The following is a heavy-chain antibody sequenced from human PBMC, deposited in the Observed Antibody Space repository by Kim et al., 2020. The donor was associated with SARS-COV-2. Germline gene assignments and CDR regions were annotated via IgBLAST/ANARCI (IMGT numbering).Heavy chain of an antibody. Sequence: SETLSLTCTVSGGSISSYYWSWIRQPPGKGLEWIGYIYYSGSTNYNPSLKSRVTISVDTSKNQFSLKLSSVTAADTAVYYCARDGAEVGHDYWGQGTLVTVSS. J-gene: IGHJ4*02. CDR3: ARDGAEVGHDY. CDR1: GGSISSYY. V-gene: IGHV4-59*13. D-gene: IGHD1-26*01. CDR2: IYYSGST.